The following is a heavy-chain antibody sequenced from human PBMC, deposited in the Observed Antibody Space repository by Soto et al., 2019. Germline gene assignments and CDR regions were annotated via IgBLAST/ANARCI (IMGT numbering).Heavy chain of an antibody. CDR2: ITWNSGST. V-gene: IGHV3-20*04. CDR1: GFMFDDFG. CDR3: ARDGGVAVAVDAFDI. J-gene: IGHJ3*02. Sequence: EVQLVESGGGVVRPGGSLRLSCAASGFMFDDFGMSWVRQAPGKGLEWVSGITWNSGSTGYAVSVKGRFSISRDNAKNPLYLQMDKLTAEDTTFYYCARDGGVAVAVDAFDIWGQGTMVTSSS. D-gene: IGHD6-19*01.